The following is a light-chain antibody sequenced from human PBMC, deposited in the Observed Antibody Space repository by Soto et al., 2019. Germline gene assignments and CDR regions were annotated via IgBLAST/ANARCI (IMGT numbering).Light chain of an antibody. Sequence: QSVLTQPASVSGSPGQWITISCTGASSDVGSCDLVSWYQLHPGKVPKLIIYEGSKRPSGISNRFSTSKSGNTASLTISGLQAEDEADYYCCSYVGGNTVVFGTGTKLTVL. CDR2: EGS. J-gene: IGLJ1*01. V-gene: IGLV2-23*01. CDR1: SSDVGSCDL. CDR3: CSYVGGNTVV.